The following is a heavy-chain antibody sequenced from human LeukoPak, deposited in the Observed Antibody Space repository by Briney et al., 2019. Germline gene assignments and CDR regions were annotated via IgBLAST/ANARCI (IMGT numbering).Heavy chain of an antibody. D-gene: IGHD3-16*02. CDR3: AKDWCDYIWGSYRVPFDY. CDR1: GFTFSSYA. J-gene: IGHJ4*02. CDR2: ISGSGGST. Sequence: GGSLRLSCAASGFTFSSYAMSWVRQAPGKGLEWVSAISGSGGSTYYADSVKGRYTISRDNSKNTLYLQMNSLRAGDTAVYYCAKDWCDYIWGSYRVPFDYWGQGTLVTVSS. V-gene: IGHV3-23*01.